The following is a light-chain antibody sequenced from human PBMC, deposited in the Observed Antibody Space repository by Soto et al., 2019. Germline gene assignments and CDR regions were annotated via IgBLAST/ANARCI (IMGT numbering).Light chain of an antibody. CDR3: QQYDSYSPYT. V-gene: IGKV1-5*03. CDR1: QTISSS. J-gene: IGKJ2*01. CDR2: KAS. Sequence: DIQMTQFPPTLSASIGDRVTITCRASQTISSSLAWYQQKPGKAPNLLIYKASTLETGVPSRFSGSGSGTEFTHTISSLQPDDFATYYCQQYDSYSPYTFGQGTRLEIK.